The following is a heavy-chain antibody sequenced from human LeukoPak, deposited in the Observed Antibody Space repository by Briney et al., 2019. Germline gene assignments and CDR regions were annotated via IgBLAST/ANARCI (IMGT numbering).Heavy chain of an antibody. Sequence: SGGSLRLSFAASGFTFSSYSMNWVRQAPGKGLEWVSSISSSSSYIYYADSVKGRFTISRDNAKNSLYLQMNSLRAEDTAVYYCARDSYYGSGSYSFDYWGQGTLVTVSS. CDR1: GFTFSSYS. CDR2: ISSSSSYI. D-gene: IGHD3-10*01. V-gene: IGHV3-21*01. CDR3: ARDSYYGSGSYSFDY. J-gene: IGHJ4*02.